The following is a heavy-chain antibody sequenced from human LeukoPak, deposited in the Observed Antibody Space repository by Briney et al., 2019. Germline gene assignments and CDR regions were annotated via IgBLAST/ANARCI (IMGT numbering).Heavy chain of an antibody. Sequence: GASVKVSCKASGYTFTSYYIHWVRQAPGQGLEWMGIINPSGGSTSYAQKFQGRVTMTRDTSASTVYMELSSLRSEDTAVYYCARDPQYQLLYGGGAFDIWGQGTMVTVSS. CDR3: ARDPQYQLLYGGGAFDI. CDR1: GYTFTSYY. V-gene: IGHV1-46*01. CDR2: INPSGGST. D-gene: IGHD2-2*02. J-gene: IGHJ3*02.